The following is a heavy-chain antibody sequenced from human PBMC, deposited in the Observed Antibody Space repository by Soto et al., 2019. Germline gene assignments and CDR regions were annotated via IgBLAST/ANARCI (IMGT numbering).Heavy chain of an antibody. Sequence: EVQLVESGGGLVQPGGSLRLSCAASGFTFSSYSMNWVRQAPGKGLEWVSYISSSSSTIYYADSVKGRFTISRDNAKNSLYLQVNSLRDEDTAVYYWARPGAYGDYDYWGQGTLVTVSS. CDR2: ISSSSSTI. CDR1: GFTFSSYS. J-gene: IGHJ4*02. D-gene: IGHD4-17*01. CDR3: ARPGAYGDYDY. V-gene: IGHV3-48*02.